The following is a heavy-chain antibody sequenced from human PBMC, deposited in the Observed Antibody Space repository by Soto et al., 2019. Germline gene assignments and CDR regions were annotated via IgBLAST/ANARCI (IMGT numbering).Heavy chain of an antibody. V-gene: IGHV4-34*01. CDR2: INHSGST. CDR1: GGSFSGYY. CDR3: ARGHGPYYDFWSGYRQSGNWFDP. Sequence: SETLSLTCAVYGGSFSGYYWSWIRQPPGKGLEWIGEINHSGSTNYNPSLKSRVTISVDTSKNQFSLKLSSVTAADTAVYYCARGHGPYYDFWSGYRQSGNWFDPWGQGTLVTVSS. D-gene: IGHD3-3*01. J-gene: IGHJ5*02.